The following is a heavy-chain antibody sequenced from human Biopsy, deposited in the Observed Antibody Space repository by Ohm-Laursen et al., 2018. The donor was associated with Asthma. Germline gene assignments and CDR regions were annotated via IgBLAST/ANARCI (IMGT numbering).Heavy chain of an antibody. CDR2: INPNSGGT. CDR1: GHTFIGCH. J-gene: IGHJ5*02. Sequence: GASVKVSCKASGHTFIGCHIHWMRQAPGQGLEWMGRINPNSGGTNYAQKFKGRVTMTRDTSISTAYMEVSRLRSDDTAVYYCARGQKSAGDRWFDPWGQGTLVTVSS. D-gene: IGHD6-13*01. CDR3: ARGQKSAGDRWFDP. V-gene: IGHV1-2*06.